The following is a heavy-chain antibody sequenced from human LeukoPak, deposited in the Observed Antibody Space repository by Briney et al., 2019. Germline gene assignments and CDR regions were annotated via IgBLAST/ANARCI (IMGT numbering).Heavy chain of an antibody. CDR3: ARDIKGQYQDAFDI. CDR2: ISSSGSNI. CDR1: GFTFSSYE. D-gene: IGHD2-2*01. J-gene: IGHJ3*02. Sequence: PGGSLRLSCAASGFTFSSYEMNWVRQAPGKGLEWVSYISSSGSNIKYVDSVKGRFTISRGNAKNSVYLQMNSLRAEDTAVYYCARDIKGQYQDAFDIWGQGTMVTVSS. V-gene: IGHV3-48*03.